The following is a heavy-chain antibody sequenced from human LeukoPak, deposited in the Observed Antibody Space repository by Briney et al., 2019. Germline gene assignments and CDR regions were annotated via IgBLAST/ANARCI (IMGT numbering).Heavy chain of an antibody. CDR1: GFDVSSNY. V-gene: IGHV3-23*01. Sequence: GGSLRLSCGASGFDVSSNYMSWVRQAPGKGPEWVSGIGPSGDKTYYADSVKGRFTISRDNSENTVYLQMNSLRVEDTALYYCAKDIDWLAFEDWGQGTLVTVSS. CDR2: IGPSGDKT. J-gene: IGHJ4*02. CDR3: AKDIDWLAFED. D-gene: IGHD6-19*01.